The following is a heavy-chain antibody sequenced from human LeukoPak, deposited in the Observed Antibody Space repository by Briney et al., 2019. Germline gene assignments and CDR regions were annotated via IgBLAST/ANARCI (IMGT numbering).Heavy chain of an antibody. J-gene: IGHJ6*03. Sequence: SEALSLTCTVSGGSITGHYWSWILQPAGKELEWIGHIYTSGSTTYNPSLKSRVTMSVDASNNQFSLKLSSVTAADTAVYYCARDQKRGFIGPYYYYMTVWGKGTTVTVSS. CDR2: IYTSGST. CDR3: ARDQKRGFIGPYYYYMTV. V-gene: IGHV4-4*07. CDR1: GGSITGHY.